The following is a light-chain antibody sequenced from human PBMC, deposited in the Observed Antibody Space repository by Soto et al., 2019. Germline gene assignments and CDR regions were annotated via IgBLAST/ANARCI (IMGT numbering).Light chain of an antibody. J-gene: IGKJ4*01. CDR2: KAS. Sequence: DIRMTQSPSTLSASVGDRVAITCRASQNIANWLAWYQQKPGKAPKLLIYKASSLESGVPSRFSGSGSGTVFTLTMSSLQPDDFATYYCQQYDDYPLTFGGGTKVDIK. CDR1: QNIANW. V-gene: IGKV1-5*03. CDR3: QQYDDYPLT.